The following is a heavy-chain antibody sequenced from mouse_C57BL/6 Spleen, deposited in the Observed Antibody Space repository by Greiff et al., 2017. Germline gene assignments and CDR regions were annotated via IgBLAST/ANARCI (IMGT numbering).Heavy chain of an antibody. V-gene: IGHV1-50*01. CDR3: ANYGFAY. J-gene: IGHJ3*01. D-gene: IGHD1-2*01. CDR2: IDPSDSYT. Sequence: QVQLQQSGAELVKPGASVKLSCKASGYTFTIYWMQWVKQRPGQGLEWIGEIDPSDSYTNYNQKFKGKATLTVDTSSSTAYMQLSALTSEDSAVYYCANYGFAYWGQGTLVTVSA. CDR1: GYTFTIYW.